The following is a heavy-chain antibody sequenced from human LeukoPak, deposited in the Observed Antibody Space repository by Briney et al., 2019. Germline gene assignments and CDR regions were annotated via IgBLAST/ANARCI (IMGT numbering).Heavy chain of an antibody. CDR2: IYPGNPNI. V-gene: IGHV5-51*01. CDR3: ARNYGGYSLPFDF. D-gene: IGHD4-23*01. J-gene: IGHJ4*02. Sequence: PGESLKISCKGSGYSFTTYGIGWVRQMPGKGLDWMGLIYPGNPNIRYSPSFQGQVTISADKSINTAYLQWSSLKASDTAMYYCARNYGGYSLPFDFWGQGTLVTVSS. CDR1: GYSFTTYG.